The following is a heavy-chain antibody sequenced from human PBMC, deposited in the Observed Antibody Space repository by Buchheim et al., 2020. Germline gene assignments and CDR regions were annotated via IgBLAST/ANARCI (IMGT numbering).Heavy chain of an antibody. Sequence: EVQLVESGGGLVQPGGSLRLSCAASGFTVSSNYMSWVRQAPGKGLEWVSVIYSGGSTYYADSVKGRFTISRDNSKNTLYLQMNSLKAEDTAVYYCARGPFGIFGPYYYYGMDVWGQGTT. CDR1: GFTVSSNY. CDR2: IYSGGST. V-gene: IGHV3-66*02. CDR3: ARGPFGIFGPYYYYGMDV. J-gene: IGHJ6*02. D-gene: IGHD3-3*01.